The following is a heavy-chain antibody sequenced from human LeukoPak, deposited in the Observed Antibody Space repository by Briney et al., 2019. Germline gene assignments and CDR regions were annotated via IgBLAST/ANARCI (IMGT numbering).Heavy chain of an antibody. CDR3: ARGVFPYYYDSSGYEHAFDI. Sequence: SETLSLTCTVSGGSISSSSYYWGWIRQPPGKGLEWIGSIYYSGSTYYNPSLKSRVTISVDTSRNQFSLKLSSVIAADTAVYYCARGVFPYYYDSSGYEHAFDIWGQGTMVTVSS. CDR2: IYYSGST. J-gene: IGHJ3*02. D-gene: IGHD3-22*01. V-gene: IGHV4-39*07. CDR1: GGSISSSSYY.